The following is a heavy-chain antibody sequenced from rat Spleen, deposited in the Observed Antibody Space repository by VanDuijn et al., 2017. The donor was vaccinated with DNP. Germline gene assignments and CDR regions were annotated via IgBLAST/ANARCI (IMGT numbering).Heavy chain of an antibody. CDR3: ARWNIGTSTLDY. V-gene: IGHV3-3*01. Sequence: EVQLQESGPGLLKPSQSLSLTCSVTGYSITSSSRWNWIRKFPGNKLEWMGYINSAGSTDYNPSLKGRGSITRDTSKNQFFLHLNSVTTGDTATYYCARWNIGTSTLDYWGQGVMVTVSS. CDR1: GYSITSSSR. J-gene: IGHJ2*01. D-gene: IGHD1-5*01. CDR2: INSAGST.